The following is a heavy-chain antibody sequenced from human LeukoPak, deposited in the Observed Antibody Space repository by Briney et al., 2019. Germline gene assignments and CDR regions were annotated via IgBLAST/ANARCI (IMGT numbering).Heavy chain of an antibody. V-gene: IGHV4-30-2*01. J-gene: IGHJ4*02. CDR1: GGSISSGGYS. Sequence: SQTLSLTCAVSGGSISSGGYSWSWIRQPPGKGLEWIGYIYHSGSTYYNPSLKSRVTISVDRSKNQFSLKLSSVTVADTAVYYCARGRGYYDSSGHDYWGQGTLVTVSS. CDR2: IYHSGST. CDR3: ARGRGYYDSSGHDY. D-gene: IGHD3-22*01.